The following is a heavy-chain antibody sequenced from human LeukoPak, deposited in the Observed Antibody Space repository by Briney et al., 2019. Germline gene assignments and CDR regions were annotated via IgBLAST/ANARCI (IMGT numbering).Heavy chain of an antibody. Sequence: GGSLRLSCAASGFTVSSNYMSWVRQAPGKGLEWVSVIYSGGSTYYADSVKGRFTISRDNSKNTLYLQMNSLRAEDTAVCYCARGGGMDYYDSSGLFDPWGQGTLVTVSS. CDR3: ARGGGMDYYDSSGLFDP. CDR1: GFTVSSNY. J-gene: IGHJ5*02. V-gene: IGHV3-53*01. D-gene: IGHD3-22*01. CDR2: IYSGGST.